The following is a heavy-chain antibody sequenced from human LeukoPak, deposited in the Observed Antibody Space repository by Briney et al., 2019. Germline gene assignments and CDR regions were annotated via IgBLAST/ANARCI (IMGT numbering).Heavy chain of an antibody. CDR2: ILEDGTIQ. Sequence: GGTLRLSCAASGFTFNTYGMSWVRQAPGKGLDWVAVILEDGTIQHYADSVKGRFTISRDNSRNTAFLQMNSLRGEDTAIYYCARVQGGGFRTADFWGQGTVVTVSS. CDR1: GFTFNTYG. CDR3: ARVQGGGFRTADF. D-gene: IGHD3-10*01. V-gene: IGHV3-30*03. J-gene: IGHJ4*02.